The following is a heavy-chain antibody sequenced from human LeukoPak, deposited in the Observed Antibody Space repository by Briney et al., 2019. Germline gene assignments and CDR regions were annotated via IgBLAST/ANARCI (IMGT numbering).Heavy chain of an antibody. CDR2: ISAYNGHT. CDR3: ARGGRWELPRPYAFDI. Sequence: ASVKVSCKASGYTFTSFGVTWVRQAPGQGLEWMGWISAYNGHTNYAQKLQGRITMTTDTSTSTAYMELRSLRSDDTAVYYCARGGRWELPRPYAFDIWGQGTMVTVSS. CDR1: GYTFTSFG. D-gene: IGHD1-26*01. J-gene: IGHJ3*02. V-gene: IGHV1-18*01.